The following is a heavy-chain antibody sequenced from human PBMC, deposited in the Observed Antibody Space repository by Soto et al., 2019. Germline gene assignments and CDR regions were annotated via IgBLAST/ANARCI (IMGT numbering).Heavy chain of an antibody. Sequence: QVQLQQWGAGLLKPSETLSLTCAVYGGSFSGYYWSWIRQPPGKGLEWIGEINHSGSTNYNPSLKSRVTISVDTSKNQFSLKLSSVTAADTAVYYCARGFSDYYDSSGYYPFYYYYYGMDVWGQGTTVTVSS. CDR2: INHSGST. J-gene: IGHJ6*02. D-gene: IGHD3-22*01. CDR3: ARGFSDYYDSSGYYPFYYYYYGMDV. CDR1: GGSFSGYY. V-gene: IGHV4-34*01.